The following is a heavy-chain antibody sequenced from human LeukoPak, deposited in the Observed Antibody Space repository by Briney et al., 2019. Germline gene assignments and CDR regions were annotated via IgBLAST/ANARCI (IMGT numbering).Heavy chain of an antibody. J-gene: IGHJ5*02. Sequence: SQTLSLTCTVSTGSISSGDYFWSWIRQHPGKGLEWIGYIHYSGRTFYNPSLKSRITISVDTSKNQLSLKLTSVTAADTAVYYCARDARPGSGHGFDPWGQGTLVTVSS. CDR3: ARDARPGSGHGFDP. D-gene: IGHD5-12*01. V-gene: IGHV4-31*03. CDR2: IHYSGRT. CDR1: TGSISSGDYF.